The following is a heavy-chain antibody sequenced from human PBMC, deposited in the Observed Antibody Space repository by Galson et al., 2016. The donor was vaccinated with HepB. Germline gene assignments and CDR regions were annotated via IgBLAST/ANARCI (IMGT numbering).Heavy chain of an antibody. CDR2: ISTNT. V-gene: IGHV1-18*04. D-gene: IGHD3-10*01. Sequence: SVKVSCKASGYYFASYGISWVRQAPGQGLEWVGWISTNTKYAQKLQGRVTMTTDTSTSTAYMELRSLTSDDTAVYYCAGAERGFMGSAFDVWGQGTMVTVAS. CDR1: GYYFASYG. J-gene: IGHJ3*01. CDR3: AGAERGFMGSAFDV.